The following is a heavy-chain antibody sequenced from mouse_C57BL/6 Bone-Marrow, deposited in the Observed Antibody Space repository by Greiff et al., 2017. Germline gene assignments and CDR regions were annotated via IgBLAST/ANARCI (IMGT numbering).Heavy chain of an antibody. D-gene: IGHD1-1*01. J-gene: IGHJ4*01. V-gene: IGHV1-69*01. CDR1: GYTFTSYW. CDR3: ARGSVTTVVAGKSMDY. CDR2: IDPSDSYT. Sequence: QVQLQQPGAELVMPGASVKLSCKASGYTFTSYWMHWVKQRPGQGLEWIGEIDPSDSYTNYNQKFKGKSTLTVDKSSSTAYMQLSSLTSEDSAVYYCARGSVTTVVAGKSMDYWGQGTSVTVSS.